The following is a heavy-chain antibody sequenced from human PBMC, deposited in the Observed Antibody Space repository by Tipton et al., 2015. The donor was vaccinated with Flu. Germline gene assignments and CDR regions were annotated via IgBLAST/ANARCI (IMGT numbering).Heavy chain of an antibody. CDR1: GDSMRSDYF. CDR3: ARDRWEYASGFDP. J-gene: IGHJ5*02. Sequence: TLSLTCTVSGDSMRSDYFWAWIRQAPGKGLEWIGSISHTGTTNYNPSLRSRVTISVDTSKNQFSLRLTSVTAADTAVYYCARDRWEYASGFDPWGQGTPVTVSP. V-gene: IGHV4-38-2*02. D-gene: IGHD6-19*01. CDR2: ISHTGTT.